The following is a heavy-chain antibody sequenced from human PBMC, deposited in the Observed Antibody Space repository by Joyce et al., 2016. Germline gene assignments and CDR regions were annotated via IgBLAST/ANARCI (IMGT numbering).Heavy chain of an antibody. CDR1: GGPFRGFF. CDR2: ITNSGTT. D-gene: IGHD6-19*01. J-gene: IGHJ4*02. CDR3: ARSQWLAPLMY. Sequence: QVQLQQWGAGLLKPSETLSLTCGVSGGPFRGFFWTWVRQPPGKGLEWIGAITNSGTTNYNPSLKSRINFSVDTSKNQFSLKLTSLSAADTAVYYCARSQWLAPLMYWGQGTPVTVSS. V-gene: IGHV4-34*01.